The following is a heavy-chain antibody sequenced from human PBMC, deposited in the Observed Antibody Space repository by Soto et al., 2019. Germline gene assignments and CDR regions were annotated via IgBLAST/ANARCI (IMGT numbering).Heavy chain of an antibody. D-gene: IGHD6-6*01. V-gene: IGHV1-69*13. CDR1: GGTFSSYA. J-gene: IGHJ4*02. Sequence: ASVKVSCKASGGTFSSYAISWVRQAPGQGLEWMGGIIPIFGTANYAQKFQGRVTITADESTSTAYMELSSLRSEDTAVYYCARARYPPEYSSSLNYFDYWGQGXLVTVSS. CDR2: IIPIFGTA. CDR3: ARARYPPEYSSSLNYFDY.